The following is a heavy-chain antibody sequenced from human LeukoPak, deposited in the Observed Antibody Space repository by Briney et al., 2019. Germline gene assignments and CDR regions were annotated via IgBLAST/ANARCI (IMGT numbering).Heavy chain of an antibody. V-gene: IGHV3-23*01. D-gene: IGHD3-16*02. Sequence: GGSLRLSCAASGFTFSSYAMTWVRQGPGKGLEWVSAISGSGGSTYYADSVKGRFTISRDNSKNTLYLQMNSLRAEDTAVYYCAGGGSDYVWGSYRGDYWGQGTLVTVSS. CDR1: GFTFSSYA. CDR3: AGGGSDYVWGSYRGDY. CDR2: ISGSGGST. J-gene: IGHJ4*02.